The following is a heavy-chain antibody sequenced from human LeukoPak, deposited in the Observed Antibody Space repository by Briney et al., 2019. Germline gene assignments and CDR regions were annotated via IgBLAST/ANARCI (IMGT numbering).Heavy chain of an antibody. V-gene: IGHV3-7*01. D-gene: IGHD6-19*01. CDR1: GFTFSSYW. CDR2: IKQDGSEK. J-gene: IGHJ4*02. Sequence: RPGGSLRLSCAASGFTFSSYWMSWVRQAPGKGLEWVANIKQDGSEKYYVDSVKGRFTISRDNAKNSLYLQMNSLRAEDTAVCYCARDTVGARGWYYGIFDYWGQGTLVTVSS. CDR3: ARDTVGARGWYYGIFDY.